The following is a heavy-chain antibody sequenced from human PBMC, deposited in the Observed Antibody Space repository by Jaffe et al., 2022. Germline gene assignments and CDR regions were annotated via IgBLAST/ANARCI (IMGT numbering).Heavy chain of an antibody. J-gene: IGHJ2*01. V-gene: IGHV4-38-2*01. CDR2: IYHSGST. D-gene: IGHD2-15*01. CDR1: GYSISSGYY. CDR3: ARHLGYCSGGSCNVGWYFDL. Sequence: QVQLQESGPGLVKPSETLSLTCAVSGYSISSGYYWGWIRQPPGKGLEWIGSIYHSGSTYYNPSLKSRVTISVDTSKNQFSLKLSSVTAADTAVYYCARHLGYCSGGSCNVGWYFDLWGRGTLVTVSS.